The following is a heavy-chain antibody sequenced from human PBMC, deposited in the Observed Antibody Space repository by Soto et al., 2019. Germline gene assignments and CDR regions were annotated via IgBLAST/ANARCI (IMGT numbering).Heavy chain of an antibody. CDR2: IESDGRGT. V-gene: IGHV3-74*01. D-gene: IGHD2-8*01. CDR3: ARDSMRGRFDP. J-gene: IGHJ5*02. CDR1: GFTFSTSW. Sequence: EVQLVESGGGLVQPGGYLRLSCAASGFTFSTSWMHWVRQAPGKGLVWVSRIESDGRGTTYADSVKGRFTISRDNAKNTLYLQMNSLRAEDTAVYYCARDSMRGRFDPWGQGTLVTVSS.